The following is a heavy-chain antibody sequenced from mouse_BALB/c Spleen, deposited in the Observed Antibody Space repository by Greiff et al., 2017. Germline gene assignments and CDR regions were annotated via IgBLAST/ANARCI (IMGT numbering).Heavy chain of an antibody. CDR3: ANMDY. V-gene: IGHV1-15*01. CDR2: IDPETGGT. Sequence: VQLQQSGAELVRPGASVTLSCKASGYTFTDYEMHWVKQTPVHGLEWIGAIDPETGGTAYNQRFKGKATLTADKSSSTAYMELRSLTSEDSAVYYCANMDYWGQGTSVTVSS. J-gene: IGHJ4*01. CDR1: GYTFTDYE.